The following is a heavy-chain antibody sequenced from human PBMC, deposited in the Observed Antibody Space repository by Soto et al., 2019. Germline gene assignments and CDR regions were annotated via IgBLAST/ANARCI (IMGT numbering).Heavy chain of an antibody. V-gene: IGHV1-69*02. CDR1: GGTFSSYT. D-gene: IGHD3-10*01. Sequence: QVQLVQSGAEVKKPGSSVKVSCKASGGTFSSYTISWVRQAPGQGLEWMGRIIPILGIANYAQKFQGRVTITADKSTSTAYVELSSLRSGDTAVYYCARGSGSYPENWFDPWGQGTLVTVSS. CDR2: IIPILGIA. CDR3: ARGSGSYPENWFDP. J-gene: IGHJ5*02.